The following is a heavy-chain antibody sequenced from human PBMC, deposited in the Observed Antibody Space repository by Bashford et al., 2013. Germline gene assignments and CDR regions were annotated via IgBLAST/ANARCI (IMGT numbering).Heavy chain of an antibody. D-gene: IGHD2-21*01. V-gene: IGHV3-21*01. J-gene: IGHJ4*02. Sequence: VRQAPGKGLEWVSSISSSSSYIYYADSVKGRFTISRDNAKNSLYLQMNSLRAEDTAVYYCARSWEHIVVVALDYWGQGTLVTVSS. CDR2: ISSSSSYI. CDR3: ARSWEHIVVVALDY.